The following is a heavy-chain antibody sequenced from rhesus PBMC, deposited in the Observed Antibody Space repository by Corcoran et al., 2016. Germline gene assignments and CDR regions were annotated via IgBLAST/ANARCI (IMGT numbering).Heavy chain of an antibody. V-gene: IGHV3-78*01. CDR1: GFTFDDYA. J-gene: IGHJ4*01. CDR2: LSWNSGNT. D-gene: IGHD2-27*01. Sequence: EVQLVESGGGVVQPGGSLRLSCVASGFTFDDYAVGWVRQAPGKGLEWVSDLSWNSGNTGYAESGKGRFTISRDNAKNSLYLQMNRLRAEDTALYYCARESCSGIYCYAGTFDYWGQGVLVTVSS. CDR3: ARESCSGIYCYAGTFDY.